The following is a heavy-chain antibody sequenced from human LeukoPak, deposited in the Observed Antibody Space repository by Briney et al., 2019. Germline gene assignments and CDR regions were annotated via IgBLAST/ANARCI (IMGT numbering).Heavy chain of an antibody. Sequence: PGGSLRLSCAASGFTFSSYAMSWVRQAPGKGLEWVSAISGSGGGTYCADSVRGRFTISRDDSKNTLYLQLNSLRAEDTAVYYCATDLILTGYYSGDYWGQGTPVTVSS. CDR1: GFTFSSYA. D-gene: IGHD3-9*01. J-gene: IGHJ4*02. CDR2: ISGSGGGT. V-gene: IGHV3-23*01. CDR3: ATDLILTGYYSGDY.